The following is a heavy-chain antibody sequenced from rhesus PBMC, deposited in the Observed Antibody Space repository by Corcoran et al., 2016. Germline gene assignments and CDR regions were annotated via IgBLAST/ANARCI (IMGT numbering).Heavy chain of an antibody. CDR2: ISGNSQST. V-gene: IGHV4-147*01. CDR1: VVSLYGNY. CDR3: ARDAISLDV. Sequence: QVLLQASGPGLVAPSETLSLTCAFSVVSLYGNYWTWIRQSPGKGLAWIGYISGNSQSTRYNPSLGGRVTISKDTAQNQYSLMLTSVTAADSAVYYCARDAISLDVWGRGVLVTVSS. J-gene: IGHJ5-2*02.